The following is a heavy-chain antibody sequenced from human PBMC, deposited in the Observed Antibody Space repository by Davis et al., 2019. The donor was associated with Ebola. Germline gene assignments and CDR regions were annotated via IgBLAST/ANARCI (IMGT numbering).Heavy chain of an antibody. J-gene: IGHJ5*02. D-gene: IGHD2-2*01. Sequence: PSETLSLTCTVSGGSVSSGSYYWSWIRQPPGKGLEWIGYIYYSGSTNYNPSLKSRVTISVDTSKNQFSLKLSSVTAADTAVYYCARGGFDIVVVPAAIWFDPWGQGTLVTVSS. CDR3: ARGGFDIVVVPAAIWFDP. V-gene: IGHV4-61*01. CDR2: IYYSGST. CDR1: GGSVSSGSYY.